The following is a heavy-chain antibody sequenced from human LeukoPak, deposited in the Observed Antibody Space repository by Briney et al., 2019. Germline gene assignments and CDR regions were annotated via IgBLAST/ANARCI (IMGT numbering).Heavy chain of an antibody. Sequence: SETLSLTCTVSGGSISSGSYYWSWIRQPAGKGLEWIGRIYTSGSTNYNPSLKRRVTISVDTSKNLFSLKLRSVTAADTAVYYCARSKDILTGYCFDYWGQGTLVTVSS. CDR1: GGSISSGSYY. D-gene: IGHD3-9*01. CDR3: ARSKDILTGYCFDY. J-gene: IGHJ4*02. V-gene: IGHV4-61*02. CDR2: IYTSGST.